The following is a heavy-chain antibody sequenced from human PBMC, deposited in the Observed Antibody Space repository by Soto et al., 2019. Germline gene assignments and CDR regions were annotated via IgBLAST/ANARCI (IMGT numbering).Heavy chain of an antibody. V-gene: IGHV4-39*01. CDR1: GGSISSSSYY. CDR3: ARHRGESYY. Sequence: SETLSLTCTVSGGSISSSSYYWGWIRQPPGKGLEWIGSIYYSGSTYYNPSLKSRVTISVDTSKNQFSLKLSSVTAADTAVYYCARHRGESYYRGQGTLVTVSS. J-gene: IGHJ4*01. CDR2: IYYSGST. D-gene: IGHD3-10*01.